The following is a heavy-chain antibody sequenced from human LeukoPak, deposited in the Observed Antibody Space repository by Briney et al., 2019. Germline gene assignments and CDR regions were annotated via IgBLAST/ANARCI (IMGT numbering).Heavy chain of an antibody. Sequence: SETLSLTCAVHGGSFSGYYWSWIRQPPGKGLEWNGEINHSGSTNYNPSLKGRVTISVDTSKNLFSLKLSSVTAADTAVYYCARGIVVEAAWFDPWGQGTLVTVSS. V-gene: IGHV4-34*01. D-gene: IGHD2-2*01. CDR2: INHSGST. CDR3: ARGIVVEAAWFDP. CDR1: GGSFSGYY. J-gene: IGHJ5*02.